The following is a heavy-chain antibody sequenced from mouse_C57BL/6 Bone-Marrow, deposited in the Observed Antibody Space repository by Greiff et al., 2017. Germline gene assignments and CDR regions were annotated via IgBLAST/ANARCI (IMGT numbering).Heavy chain of an antibody. CDR2: IDPEDGDT. Sequence: VQLQQSGAELVRPGASVKLSCTASGFNIQDYYMHWVKQRPEQGLEWIGRIDPEDGDTEYAPKFQGKATMTADTSSNTAYLQLSSLTSEDTAVYYCTTDHYDYEMEGRYFDVWGTGTTVTVSS. D-gene: IGHD2-4*01. CDR3: TTDHYDYEMEGRYFDV. CDR1: GFNIQDYY. V-gene: IGHV14-1*01. J-gene: IGHJ1*03.